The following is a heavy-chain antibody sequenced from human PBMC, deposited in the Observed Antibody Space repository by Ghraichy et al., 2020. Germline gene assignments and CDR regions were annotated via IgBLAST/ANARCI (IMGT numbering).Heavy chain of an antibody. D-gene: IGHD6-6*01. Sequence: GESLNISCAASGFTFSSYAMHWVRQAPGKGLEWVAVISYDGSNKYYADSVKGRFTISRDNSKNTLYLQMNSLRAEDTAVYYCARGGDSIAGPNDAFDIWGQGTMVTVSS. V-gene: IGHV3-30-3*01. CDR2: ISYDGSNK. CDR1: GFTFSSYA. CDR3: ARGGDSIAGPNDAFDI. J-gene: IGHJ3*02.